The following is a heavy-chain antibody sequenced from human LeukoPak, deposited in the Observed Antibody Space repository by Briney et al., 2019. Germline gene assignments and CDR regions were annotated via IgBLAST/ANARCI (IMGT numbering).Heavy chain of an antibody. CDR1: GYTFTSYG. J-gene: IGHJ4*02. V-gene: IGHV1-18*01. Sequence: GASVKVSCKASGYTFTSYGISWVRQAPGQGLEWMGWISAYDGNTNYAQKLQGRVTMTTDTSTSTAYMELRSLRSDDTAVYYCARSARYSNLIGYDYWGQGTLVTVSS. D-gene: IGHD4-11*01. CDR2: ISAYDGNT. CDR3: ARSARYSNLIGYDY.